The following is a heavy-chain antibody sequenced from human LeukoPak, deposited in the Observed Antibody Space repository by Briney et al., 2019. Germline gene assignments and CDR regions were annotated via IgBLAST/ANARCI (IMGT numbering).Heavy chain of an antibody. CDR1: GFTFSNAW. Sequence: PGGSLRLSCVVSGFTFSNAWMSWVRQAPGKGLEWVGRIKSKTDGGTTDYAAPVKGRFSISRDDSKNTLNLQMNSLKTEDTAVYYCTTVAAAGMTDYWGQGTLVTVSS. CDR2: IKSKTDGGTT. V-gene: IGHV3-15*01. J-gene: IGHJ4*02. D-gene: IGHD6-13*01. CDR3: TTVAAAGMTDY.